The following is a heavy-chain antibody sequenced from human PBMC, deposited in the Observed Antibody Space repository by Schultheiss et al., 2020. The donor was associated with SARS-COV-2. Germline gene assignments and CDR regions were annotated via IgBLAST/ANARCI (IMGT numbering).Heavy chain of an antibody. CDR1: GGSISSSNW. V-gene: IGHV4-4*02. Sequence: SETLSLTCAVSGGSISSSNWWSWVRQPPGKGLEWIGEINHSGSTNYNPSLKSRVTISVDTSKNQFSLKLSSVTAADTAVYYCASEAGDFWSGYNYCFDYWGLGTLVTVSS. CDR2: INHSGST. CDR3: ASEAGDFWSGYNYCFDY. J-gene: IGHJ4*02. D-gene: IGHD3-3*01.